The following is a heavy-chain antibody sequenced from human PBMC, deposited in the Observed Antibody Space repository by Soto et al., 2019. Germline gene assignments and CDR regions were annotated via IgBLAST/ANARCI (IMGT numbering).Heavy chain of an antibody. J-gene: IGHJ4*02. CDR3: AGRVLRFLEWLPRAFDY. Sequence: QVQLVQSGAEVKKPGASVKVSCKASGYTFTSYDINWVRQATGQGLEWMGWMNPNSGNTGYAQKFQGRVTMTRNTSISTAYMELSSLRSEDTAVYYCAGRVLRFLEWLPRAFDYWGQGTLVTVSS. CDR2: MNPNSGNT. V-gene: IGHV1-8*01. CDR1: GYTFTSYD. D-gene: IGHD3-3*01.